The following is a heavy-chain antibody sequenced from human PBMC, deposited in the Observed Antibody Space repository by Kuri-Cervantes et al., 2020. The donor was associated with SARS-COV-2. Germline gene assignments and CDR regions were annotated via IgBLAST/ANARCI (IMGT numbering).Heavy chain of an antibody. CDR2: IIPIFGTA. D-gene: IGHD3-3*01. CDR3: ATLGDFWSGHYYYLDV. J-gene: IGHJ6*03. Sequence: SVKVSCKASGGTFSSYAISWVRQAPGQGLEWMGGIIPIFGTANYAQKFQGRVTITADESTSTAYMELSSLRSEDTAMYYCATLGDFWSGHYYYLDVWGKGTTVTVSS. V-gene: IGHV1-69*13. CDR1: GGTFSSYA.